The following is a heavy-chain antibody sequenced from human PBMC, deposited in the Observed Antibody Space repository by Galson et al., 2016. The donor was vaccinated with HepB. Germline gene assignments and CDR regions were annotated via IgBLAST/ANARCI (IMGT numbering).Heavy chain of an antibody. CDR2: ISPSTTNI. CDR3: ASPSGRYSVHTFDL. V-gene: IGHV3-11*06. D-gene: IGHD1-26*01. CDR1: GFTFSNYY. J-gene: IGHJ3*01. Sequence: SLRLSCAASGFTFSNYYMSWIRQAPGKGLEWVGYISPSTTNINYADSEMGRFTVPRDNAKNSLYLQMNSLGAEDTAVYYCASPSGRYSVHTFDLWGQGTMVTVSS.